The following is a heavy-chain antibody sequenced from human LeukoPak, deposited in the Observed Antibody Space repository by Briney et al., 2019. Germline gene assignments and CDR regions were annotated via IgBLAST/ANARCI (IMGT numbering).Heavy chain of an antibody. V-gene: IGHV1-24*01. CDR2: FDPEDGET. D-gene: IGHD2-2*01. Sequence: GASVKVSCKVSGYTLTELSMHWVRQAPGKGLEWMGGFDPEDGETIYAQKFQGRVTMTEDTSTDTATSTAYMELRSLKSDDTAVYYCVVGPEDIAVVPPTFDYWGQGTLVTVSS. J-gene: IGHJ4*02. CDR1: GYTLTELS. CDR3: VVGPEDIAVVPPTFDY.